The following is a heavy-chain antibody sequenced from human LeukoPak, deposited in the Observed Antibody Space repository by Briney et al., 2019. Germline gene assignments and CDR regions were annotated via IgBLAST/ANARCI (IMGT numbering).Heavy chain of an antibody. J-gene: IGHJ6*02. Sequence: SETLSLTCTVSGGSISSYYWSWIRQPPGKGLEWIGYIYYSGSTNYNPSLKSRVTISVDTSKNQFSLKLSSVTAADTAVYYCARGGLPTGYYYYYYGIDVWGQGTTVTVSS. CDR1: GGSISSYY. CDR2: IYYSGST. CDR3: ARGGLPTGYYYYYYGIDV. V-gene: IGHV4-59*12.